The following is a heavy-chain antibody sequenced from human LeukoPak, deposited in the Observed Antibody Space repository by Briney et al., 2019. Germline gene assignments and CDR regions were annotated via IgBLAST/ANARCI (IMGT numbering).Heavy chain of an antibody. J-gene: IGHJ4*02. CDR3: AKDRSGSYYGIDY. Sequence: GGSLRLSCAASGFTFSSYSMNWVRQAPGKGLEWVSSIGSTSNYIYYSDSVKGRFTISRDNANNSLFLQMNSLRAEDTAVYYCAKDRSGSYYGIDYWGQGTLVTVSS. CDR2: IGSTSNYI. CDR1: GFTFSSYS. D-gene: IGHD1-26*01. V-gene: IGHV3-21*01.